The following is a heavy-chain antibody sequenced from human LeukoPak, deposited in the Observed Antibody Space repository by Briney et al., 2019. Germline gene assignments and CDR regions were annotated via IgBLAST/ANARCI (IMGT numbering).Heavy chain of an antibody. V-gene: IGHV4-59*05. Sequence: SETLSLTCTVSGGSISSFYWSWIRQPPGKGLEWIGSIYHSGSTYYNPSLKSRVTISVDTSKNQFSLKLSSATATDTAVYYCASQDYFESTGYLDFWGQGTLVTVSS. CDR2: IYHSGST. CDR1: GGSISSFY. D-gene: IGHD3-22*01. CDR3: ASQDYFESTGYLDF. J-gene: IGHJ4*02.